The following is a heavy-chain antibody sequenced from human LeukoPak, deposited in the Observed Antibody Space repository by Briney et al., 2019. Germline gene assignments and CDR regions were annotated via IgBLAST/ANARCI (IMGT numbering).Heavy chain of an antibody. CDR3: ARHRPLGYYDSSGYYSDY. J-gene: IGHJ4*02. CDR1: GFTFSSYA. CDR2: ISYDGSNK. V-gene: IGHV3-30-3*01. D-gene: IGHD3-22*01. Sequence: PGRSLRLSCAASGFTFSSYAMHWVRQAPGKGLEWVAVISYDGSNKYYADSVKGRFTISRDNSKNTLYLQMNSLRAEDTAVYYCARHRPLGYYDSSGYYSDYWGQGTLVTVSS.